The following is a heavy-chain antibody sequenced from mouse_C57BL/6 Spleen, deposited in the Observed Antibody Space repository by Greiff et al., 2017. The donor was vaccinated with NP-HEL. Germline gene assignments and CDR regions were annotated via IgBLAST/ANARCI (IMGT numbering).Heavy chain of an antibody. D-gene: IGHD2-4*01. CDR3: ARMITNYYAMDY. CDR2: IWSGGST. V-gene: IGHV2-2*01. CDR1: GFSLTSYG. J-gene: IGHJ4*01. Sequence: VQLQQSGPGLVQPSQSLSITCTASGFSLTSYGVHWVRQSPGKGLEWLGVIWSGGSTDYNAAFISRLSISKDNSKSQVFFKMNRLQADDTAIYYCARMITNYYAMDYWGQGTSVTVSS.